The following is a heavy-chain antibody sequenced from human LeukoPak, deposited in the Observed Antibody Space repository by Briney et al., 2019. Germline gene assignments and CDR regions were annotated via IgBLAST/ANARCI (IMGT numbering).Heavy chain of an antibody. V-gene: IGHV4-38-2*01. J-gene: IGHJ4*02. CDR2: VSHTGST. CDR1: AYSISSGYS. Sequence: SETLSLTCAVSAYSISSGYSWGWIRQSPGKGLEWIGSVSHTGSTYYNPSLKSRVTLSVDTSKNHFSLKLTSVTAADTAVYYRARGGRRMVAASYFDSWGQGTLVTVFS. CDR3: ARGGRRMVAASYFDS. D-gene: IGHD2-15*01.